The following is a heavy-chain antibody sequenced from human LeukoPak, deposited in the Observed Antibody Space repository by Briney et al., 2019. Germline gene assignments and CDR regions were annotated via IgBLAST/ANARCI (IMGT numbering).Heavy chain of an antibody. CDR1: GFTFSSYA. CDR3: ARESHSSGWFDAFDI. V-gene: IGHV3-30*04. D-gene: IGHD6-19*01. J-gene: IGHJ3*02. CDR2: ISYDGSNK. Sequence: GGSLRLSCAASGFTFSSYAMHWVRQAPGKGLEWVAVISYDGSNKYYADSVKGRFTISRDNSKNTLYLQMNSLRAEDTAVYYCARESHSSGWFDAFDIWGQGTMVTVSS.